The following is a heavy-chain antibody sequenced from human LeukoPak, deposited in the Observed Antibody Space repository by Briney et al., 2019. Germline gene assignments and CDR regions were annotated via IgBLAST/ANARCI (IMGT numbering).Heavy chain of an antibody. Sequence: ASVKVSCKASGYTFTSYDINWVRQATRQGLEWMGWMNPNSGNTGYAQKFQGRVTMTRNTSMSTAYMELSSLRSEDTAVYYCARRPYYYVSSGYANDYWGQGTLVTVSS. CDR2: MNPNSGNT. CDR1: GYTFTSYD. D-gene: IGHD3-22*01. V-gene: IGHV1-8*01. CDR3: ARRPYYYVSSGYANDY. J-gene: IGHJ4*02.